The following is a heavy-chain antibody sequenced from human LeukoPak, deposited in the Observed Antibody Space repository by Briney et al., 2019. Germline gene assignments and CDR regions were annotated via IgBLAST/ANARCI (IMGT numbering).Heavy chain of an antibody. V-gene: IGHV3-7*03. CDR1: GFTFSSYW. J-gene: IGHJ6*02. D-gene: IGHD3-3*01. CDR3: AKGGPLASGYPNLYYYYYGMDV. CDR2: IKQDGSEK. Sequence: GGSLRPSCAASGFTFSSYWMSWVRQAPGKGLEWVANIKQDGSEKYYVDSVKGRFTISRDNAKNSLYLQMNSLRAEDTAVYYCAKGGPLASGYPNLYYYYYGMDVWGQGTTVTVSS.